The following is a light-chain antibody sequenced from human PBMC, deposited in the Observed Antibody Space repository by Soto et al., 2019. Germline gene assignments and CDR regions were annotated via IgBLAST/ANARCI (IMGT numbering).Light chain of an antibody. J-gene: IGKJ2*01. CDR3: QQYGDSPIYT. V-gene: IGKV3-20*01. CDR2: GAS. CDR1: QSVSNNY. Sequence: EIVLTQSPGTLSLSPGERATLSCRASQSVSNNYLAWYQQRPGQAPRLLIYGASNRATGVPDRFSGTGSGTDFTLTISRLELEDFALYSCQQYGDSPIYTFGQGPKLEIK.